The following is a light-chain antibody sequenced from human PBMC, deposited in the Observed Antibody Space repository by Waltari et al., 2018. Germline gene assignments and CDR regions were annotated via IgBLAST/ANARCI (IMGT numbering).Light chain of an antibody. J-gene: IGLJ3*02. CDR2: EVT. V-gene: IGLV2-14*01. Sequence: QSALTQPASVSGSPGQSITISCTGTNSDIGGHNRVSWYQQPPGKSPKLIIDEVTNRPPGVSNRFSGSRSGNTASLTISGLQAEDEADYFCSSDTSGNVVFGGGTRLTVL. CDR3: SSDTSGNVV. CDR1: NSDIGGHNR.